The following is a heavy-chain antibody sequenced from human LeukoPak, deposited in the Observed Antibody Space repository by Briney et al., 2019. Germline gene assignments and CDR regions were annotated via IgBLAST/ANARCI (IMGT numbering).Heavy chain of an antibody. D-gene: IGHD6-19*01. Sequence: SQTLSLTCAISGDSVSSNSAAWNWIRLSPSRGLEWLGRTYYRSKWFNDYAVSVKSRIIINPDTSKNQFSLQLNSVTPEDTAVYYCARDRVPVTGIFDYWGQGTLVTVSS. CDR2: TYYRSKWFN. V-gene: IGHV6-1*01. CDR3: ARDRVPVTGIFDY. CDR1: GDSVSSNSAA. J-gene: IGHJ4*02.